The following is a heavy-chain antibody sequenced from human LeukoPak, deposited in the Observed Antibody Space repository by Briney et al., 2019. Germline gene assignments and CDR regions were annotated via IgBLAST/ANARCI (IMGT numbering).Heavy chain of an antibody. D-gene: IGHD1-14*01. V-gene: IGHV4-39*07. CDR2: IYYSGST. CDR1: GGFISSSSYY. Sequence: SETLSLTCTVSGGFISSSSYYWGWIRQPPGKGLEWIGSIYYSGSTYYNPSLKSRVTISVDTSKNQFSLKLSSVAAADTAVYYCARSITTGGGYFDYWGQGTLVTVSS. CDR3: ARSITTGGGYFDY. J-gene: IGHJ4*02.